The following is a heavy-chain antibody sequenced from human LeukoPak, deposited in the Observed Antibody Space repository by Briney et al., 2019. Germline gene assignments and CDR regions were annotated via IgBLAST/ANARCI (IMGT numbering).Heavy chain of an antibody. CDR3: AKLDYYDTH. D-gene: IGHD3-22*01. Sequence: GGSLRLSCAASGFTFSSYAMSWVRQPPGKGLEWVSSITGSSASTYYADSVKGRFTISRDNSKNTLYLQMNSLRAEDMAVYFCAKLDYYDTHWGQGTLVTVSS. J-gene: IGHJ4*02. V-gene: IGHV3-23*01. CDR1: GFTFSSYA. CDR2: ITGSSAST.